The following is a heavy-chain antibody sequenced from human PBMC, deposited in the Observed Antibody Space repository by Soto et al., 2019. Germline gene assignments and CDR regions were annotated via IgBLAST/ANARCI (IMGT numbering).Heavy chain of an antibody. Sequence: ASVKVSCKASGGTFSSYAISWVRQAPGQGLEWMGGIIPIFGTANYAQKFQGRVTITADESTSTAYMELSSLRSEDTAVYYCARIATPEITTFGVVTNPYYYYYGMDVWGQGTTVTVS. D-gene: IGHD3-3*01. J-gene: IGHJ6*02. CDR1: GGTFSSYA. CDR3: ARIATPEITTFGVVTNPYYYYYGMDV. V-gene: IGHV1-69*13. CDR2: IIPIFGTA.